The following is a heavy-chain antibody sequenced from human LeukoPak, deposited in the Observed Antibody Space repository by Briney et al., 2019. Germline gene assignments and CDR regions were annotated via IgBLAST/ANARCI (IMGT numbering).Heavy chain of an antibody. J-gene: IGHJ6*02. CDR2: ISAYNGNT. D-gene: IGHD2-8*01. V-gene: IGHV1-18*01. CDR3: AREYYYYYYYGMDV. Sequence: KVSCTAAGYTFTSNGICWVRLAPGQGLEWMGWISAYNGNTNYAQKLHGTVTMTTDTSTSTAYMELRSVRSDDTAVYYCAREYYYYYYYGMDVWGQGTTVTVSS. CDR1: GYTFTSNG.